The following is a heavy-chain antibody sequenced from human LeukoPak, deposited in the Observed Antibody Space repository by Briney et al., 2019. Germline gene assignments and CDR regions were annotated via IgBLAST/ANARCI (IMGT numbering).Heavy chain of an antibody. CDR1: GYTFTGYY. Sequence: GASVTVSCKASGYTFTGYYMHWVRQAPGQGLEWMGIINPSGGSTSYAQKFQGRVTMTRDTSTSTVYMELSSLRSEDTAVYYCAKDYGDYTYYYYGMDVWGQGTTVTVSS. CDR2: INPSGGST. V-gene: IGHV1-46*01. J-gene: IGHJ6*02. CDR3: AKDYGDYTYYYYGMDV. D-gene: IGHD4-17*01.